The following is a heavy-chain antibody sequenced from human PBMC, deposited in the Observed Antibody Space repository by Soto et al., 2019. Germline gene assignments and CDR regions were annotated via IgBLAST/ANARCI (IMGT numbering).Heavy chain of an antibody. J-gene: IGHJ4*02. CDR3: ARDGYGDYSPFDY. CDR2: IYHSGST. Sequence: SETLSLTCAVSGGSISSSNWWSWVRQPPGKGLEWIGEIYHSGSTNYNPSLKSRVTISVDKSKNQFSLKLSSVTAADTAVYYCARDGYGDYSPFDYWGQGTLVTVSS. V-gene: IGHV4-4*02. CDR1: GGSISSSNW. D-gene: IGHD4-17*01.